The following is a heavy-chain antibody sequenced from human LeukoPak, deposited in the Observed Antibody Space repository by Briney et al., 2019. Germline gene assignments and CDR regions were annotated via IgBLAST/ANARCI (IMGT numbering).Heavy chain of an antibody. CDR1: GFTFSSYE. J-gene: IGHJ6*02. CDR3: ARDRRHSRSGYYFTSLYYYYYGMDV. Sequence: GGSLRLSCAASGFTFSSYEMNWVRQAPGKGLEWVSYISSSDSTIYYADSVKGRFTISRDNAKNSLYLQMNSLGAEDTAVYYCARDRRHSRSGYYFTSLYYYYYGMDVWGQGTTVTVSS. V-gene: IGHV3-48*03. D-gene: IGHD3-3*01. CDR2: ISSSDSTI.